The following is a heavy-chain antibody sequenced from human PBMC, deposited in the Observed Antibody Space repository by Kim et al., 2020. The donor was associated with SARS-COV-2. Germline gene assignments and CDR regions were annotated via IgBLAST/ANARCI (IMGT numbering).Heavy chain of an antibody. CDR3: ARDRYDFSGVSGGVDAFDI. J-gene: IGHJ3*02. V-gene: IGHV3-33*01. D-gene: IGHD3-3*01. Sequence: GGSLRLSCAASGFPFSRYGMHWVRQAPGKGLEWVAVIWHDGSNKYYAESVKGRFTISRDNSKNTLYLQMNSLKAEDTAVYYCARDRYDFSGVSGGVDAFDIWGQGTMVTVSS. CDR1: GFPFSRYG. CDR2: IWHDGSNK.